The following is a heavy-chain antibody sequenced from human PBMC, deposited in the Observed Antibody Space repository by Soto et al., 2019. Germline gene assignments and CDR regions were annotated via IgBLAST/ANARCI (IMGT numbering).Heavy chain of an antibody. J-gene: IGHJ5*02. CDR1: GGSISSGDYY. CDR2: IYYSGST. V-gene: IGHV4-30-4*01. CDR3: ARANDYYGSGYNWFDP. Sequence: QVQLQESGPGLVKPSQTLSLTCTVSGGSISSGDYYWSWIRQPPGKGLEWIGYIYYSGSTYYNPSLKSRVTISVDTSKNQFSLKLSSVTAADTAVYYCARANDYYGSGYNWFDPWGQGTLVTVSS. D-gene: IGHD3-10*01.